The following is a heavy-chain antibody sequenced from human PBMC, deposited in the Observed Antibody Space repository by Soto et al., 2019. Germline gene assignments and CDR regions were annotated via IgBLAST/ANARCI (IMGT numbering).Heavy chain of an antibody. CDR3: AKESNYYDSSGYDY. CDR2: ISYDGSNK. V-gene: IGHV3-30*18. CDR1: GFTFSSYD. J-gene: IGHJ4*02. D-gene: IGHD3-22*01. Sequence: PGGSLRLSCAASGFTFSSYDMHWVRQAPGKGLEWVAVISYDGSNKYYADSVKGRFTISRDNSKNTLYLQMNSLRAEDTAVYYCAKESNYYDSSGYDYWGQGTLVTVSS.